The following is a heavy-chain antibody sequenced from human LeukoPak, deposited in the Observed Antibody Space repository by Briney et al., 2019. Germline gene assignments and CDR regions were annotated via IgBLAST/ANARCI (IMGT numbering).Heavy chain of an antibody. CDR2: IIPIFGTA. CDR3: AGERLYGSGSCMDV. Sequence: SVKVSCKASGGTFSSYAISWVRQAPGQGLEWMGGIIPIFGTANYAQKFQGRVTITADESTSTAYMELSSLRAEDTAVYYCAGERLYGSGSCMDVWGQGTTVTVSS. D-gene: IGHD3-10*01. J-gene: IGHJ6*02. CDR1: GGTFSSYA. V-gene: IGHV1-69*13.